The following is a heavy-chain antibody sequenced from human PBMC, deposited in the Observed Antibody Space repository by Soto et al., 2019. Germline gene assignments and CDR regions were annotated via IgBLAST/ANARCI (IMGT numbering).Heavy chain of an antibody. CDR2: IIPIFGTA. CDR3: ASIVLVPAAGGYYGMDV. Sequence: QVQLVQSGAEVKKPGSSVKVSCKASGGTFSSYAISWVRQAPGQGLEWMGGIIPIFGTANYAQKFQGRVTSTADESTSTAYMELSSLRSEDTAVYYCASIVLVPAAGGYYGMDVWGQGTTVTVSS. V-gene: IGHV1-69*12. CDR1: GGTFSSYA. J-gene: IGHJ6*02. D-gene: IGHD2-2*01.